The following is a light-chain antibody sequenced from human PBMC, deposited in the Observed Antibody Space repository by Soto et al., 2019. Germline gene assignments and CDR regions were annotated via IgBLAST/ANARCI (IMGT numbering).Light chain of an antibody. J-gene: IGKJ5*01. CDR1: QSVSSSY. CDR3: MQGTHWPIT. Sequence: EIVLTQSPGTLSLSPGERATLSRRASQSVSSSYLAWYQQKPGQAPRLLIYGASTRATGIPARFSGSGSGTEFTLTISSLQSEDFAVYYCMQGTHWPITFGQGTRLEIK. CDR2: GAS. V-gene: IGKV3-20*01.